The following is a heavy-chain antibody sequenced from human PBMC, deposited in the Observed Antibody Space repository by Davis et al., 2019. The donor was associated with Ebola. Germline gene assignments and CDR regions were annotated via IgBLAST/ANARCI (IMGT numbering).Heavy chain of an antibody. CDR3: ARGVRLDYYGSGSYLPFVY. Sequence: GGSLRLSCAASGFTFSNYGMNWVRQAPGKGLEWIAFISHDGRNIPYAGSVWGRFTISRDNSKNTLYLQMNSLRAEDTAVYYCARGVRLDYYGSGSYLPFVYWGQGTLVTVSS. CDR1: GFTFSNYG. D-gene: IGHD3-10*01. V-gene: IGHV3-30*03. J-gene: IGHJ4*02. CDR2: ISHDGRNI.